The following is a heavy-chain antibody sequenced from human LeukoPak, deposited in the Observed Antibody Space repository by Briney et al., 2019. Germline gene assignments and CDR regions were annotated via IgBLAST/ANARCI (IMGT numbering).Heavy chain of an antibody. J-gene: IGHJ3*02. D-gene: IGHD4-17*01. Sequence: SETLSLTCTVSGGSISSSSYYWGWIRQPPGKGLEWIGEINHSGSTNYNPSLKSRVTISVDTSKNQFSLKLSSVTAADTAVYYCARPYGDYVDAFDIWGQGTMVTVSP. CDR2: INHSGST. V-gene: IGHV4-39*07. CDR1: GGSISSSSYY. CDR3: ARPYGDYVDAFDI.